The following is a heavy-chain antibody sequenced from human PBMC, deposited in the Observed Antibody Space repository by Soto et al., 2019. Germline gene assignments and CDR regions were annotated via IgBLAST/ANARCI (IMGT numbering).Heavy chain of an antibody. CDR3: AIIYDICGYDDGNNWFAP. J-gene: IGHJ5*02. CDR2: IYDSGST. D-gene: IGHD3-22*01. Sequence: SETLSLTCSVSGASISSGDYYWSWIRQHPGKGLEWIGYIYDSGSTYYNPSLKSRVTISVDTSKNQFSLKLSSVTAADTAVYYCAIIYDICGYDDGNNWFAPWGQGTLVTVSS. CDR1: GASISSGDYY. V-gene: IGHV4-31*03.